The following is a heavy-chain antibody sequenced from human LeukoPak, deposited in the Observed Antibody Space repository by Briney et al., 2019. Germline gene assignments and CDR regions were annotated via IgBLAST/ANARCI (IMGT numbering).Heavy chain of an antibody. CDR3: ARDLDYDFWSGYYPY. V-gene: IGHV3-48*01. CDR2: ISSSSSTI. CDR1: GFTFSSYS. Sequence: HTGGSLRLSCAASGFTFSSYSMNWVRQAPGKGLEWVSYISSSSSTIYYADSVKGRFTISRDNAKNSLYLQMNSLRAEDTAVYYCARDLDYDFWSGYYPYWGQGTLVTVSS. D-gene: IGHD3-3*01. J-gene: IGHJ4*02.